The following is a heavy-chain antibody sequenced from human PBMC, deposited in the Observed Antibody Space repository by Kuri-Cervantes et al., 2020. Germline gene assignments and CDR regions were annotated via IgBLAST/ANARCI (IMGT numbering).Heavy chain of an antibody. CDR2: IHPNSGGT. J-gene: IGHJ4*02. CDR3: ARAGGDYESFLYYFDY. CDR1: GYTFTGYY. D-gene: IGHD4-17*01. Sequence: ASVKVSCKASGYTFTGYYMHWVRQAPGQGLEWMGWIHPNSGGTNYAQMFQGRVTMTRDTSISTAYMELSRLRSDDTAVYYCARAGGDYESFLYYFDYWGQGTLVTVSS. V-gene: IGHV1-2*02.